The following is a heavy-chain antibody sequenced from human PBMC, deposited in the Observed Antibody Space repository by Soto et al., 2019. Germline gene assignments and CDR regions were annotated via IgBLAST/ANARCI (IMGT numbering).Heavy chain of an antibody. CDR3: ARGGFNWNDPWVFH. CDR1: GFTFSSYA. Sequence: GGSLRLSCAASGFTFSSYAMHWVRQAPGKGLEYVSAISSNGGSTYYANSVKGRFTISRDNSKNTLYLQMGSLRAEDMAVYYCARGGFNWNDPWVFHWGQGTLVTVSS. D-gene: IGHD1-1*01. J-gene: IGHJ4*02. CDR2: ISSNGGST. V-gene: IGHV3-64*01.